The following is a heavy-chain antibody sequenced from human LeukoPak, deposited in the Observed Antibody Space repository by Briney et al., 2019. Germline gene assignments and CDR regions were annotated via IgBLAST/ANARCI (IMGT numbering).Heavy chain of an antibody. Sequence: ASVKVSCKASGYTFTGYYMHWVRQAPGQGLEWMGRINPNSGGTNYAQKFQGRVTMTEDTSTDTAYMELSSLRSEDTAVYYCATVRGHCSGGSCYSHWFDPWGQGTLVTVSS. CDR3: ATVRGHCSGGSCYSHWFDP. CDR1: GYTFTGYY. J-gene: IGHJ5*02. CDR2: INPNSGGT. D-gene: IGHD2-15*01. V-gene: IGHV1-2*02.